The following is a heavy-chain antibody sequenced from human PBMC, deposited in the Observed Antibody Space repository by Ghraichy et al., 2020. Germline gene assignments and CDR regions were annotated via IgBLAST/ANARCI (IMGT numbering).Heavy chain of an antibody. V-gene: IGHV4-34*01. CDR1: GGSFSGYY. Sequence: SETLSLTCAVYGGSFSGYYWSWIRQPPGKGLEWIGEINHSGSTNYNPSLKSRVTISVDTSKNQFSLKLSSVTAADTAVYYCARGRYRRSSGLDYYYGMDVWGQGTTVTVSS. CDR2: INHSGST. J-gene: IGHJ6*02. CDR3: ARGRYRRSSGLDYYYGMDV. D-gene: IGHD3-22*01.